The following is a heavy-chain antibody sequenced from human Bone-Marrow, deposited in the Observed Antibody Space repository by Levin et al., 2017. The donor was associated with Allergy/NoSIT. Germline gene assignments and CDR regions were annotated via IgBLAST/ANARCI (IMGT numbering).Heavy chain of an antibody. CDR1: GFTFSSYG. CDR2: IWYDGSNK. J-gene: IGHJ4*02. D-gene: IGHD2-2*01. V-gene: IGHV3-33*01. Sequence: GGSLRLSCAASGFTFSSYGMHWVRQAPGKGLEWVAVIWYDGSNKYYADSVKGRFTISRDNSKNTLYLQMNSLRAEDTAVYYCARVKSTSCYVADYWGQGTLVTVSS. CDR3: ARVKSTSCYVADY.